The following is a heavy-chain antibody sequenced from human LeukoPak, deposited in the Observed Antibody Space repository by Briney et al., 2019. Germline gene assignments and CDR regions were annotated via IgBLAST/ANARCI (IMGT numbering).Heavy chain of an antibody. Sequence: PGGSLRLSCAASGFTFSSYGMHWVRQAPGKGLERVAFIRYDGSNKYYADSVKGRFTISRDNSKNTLYLQMNSLRAEDTAVYYWAKDSLYCSGGSCVGNFDYWGQGTLVTVSS. CDR2: IRYDGSNK. D-gene: IGHD2-15*01. CDR1: GFTFSSYG. CDR3: AKDSLYCSGGSCVGNFDY. J-gene: IGHJ4*02. V-gene: IGHV3-30*02.